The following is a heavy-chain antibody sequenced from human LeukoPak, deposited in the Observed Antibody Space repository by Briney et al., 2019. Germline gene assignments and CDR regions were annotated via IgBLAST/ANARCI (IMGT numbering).Heavy chain of an antibody. D-gene: IGHD5-24*01. J-gene: IGHJ4*02. V-gene: IGHV3-11*01. CDR3: ARARRDGYNSPYNLDY. Sequence: GGSLRLSCAASGFTFSDYYMRWIRQAPGKGLEWVSYISSSGSTIYYADSVKGRFTISRDNAKNSLYLQMNGLRAEDTAVYYCARARRDGYNSPYNLDYWGQGTLVTVSS. CDR2: ISSSGSTI. CDR1: GFTFSDYY.